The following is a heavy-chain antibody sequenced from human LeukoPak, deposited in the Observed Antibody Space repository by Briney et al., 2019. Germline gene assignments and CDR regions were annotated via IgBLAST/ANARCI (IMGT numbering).Heavy chain of an antibody. J-gene: IGHJ3*02. D-gene: IGHD3-22*01. V-gene: IGHV4-39*01. CDR1: GGSISTSTYY. Sequence: SKTLSLTCTVSGGSISTSTYYWGWIRQPPGKGLEWIGSIYYSGSTYYNPSPKSRVTISVDTSKNQFSLKLSSVTAADTAVYYCARPGDTSGYYYPNYAFDIWGQGTMVTVSS. CDR3: ARPGDTSGYYYPNYAFDI. CDR2: IYYSGST.